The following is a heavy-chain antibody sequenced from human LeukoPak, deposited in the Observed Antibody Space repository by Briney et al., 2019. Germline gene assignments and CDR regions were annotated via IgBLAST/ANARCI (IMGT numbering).Heavy chain of an antibody. CDR3: TREEGGTTVDY. J-gene: IGHJ4*02. CDR1: GGSISSYY. Sequence: SETLSLTCTVSGGSISSYYWSWIRQPPGKGLEWIGSISHSGTTYYNPSLKSRITISQDTSKNQFSLKVNSVTAADTAAYYCTREEGGTTVDYWGQGTLVTVSS. D-gene: IGHD1-1*01. CDR2: ISHSGTT. V-gene: IGHV4-38-2*02.